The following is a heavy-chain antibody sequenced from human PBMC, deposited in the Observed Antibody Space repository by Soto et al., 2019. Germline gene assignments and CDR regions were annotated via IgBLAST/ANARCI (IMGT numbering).Heavy chain of an antibody. CDR1: GYTFTSYA. CDR3: ARDPSYYGMDV. Sequence: SVKVSCKASGYTFTSYAMHWVLQAPGQRLEWMGWINAGNGNTKYSQKFQGRVTITRDTSASTAYMELSSLRSEDTAVYYCARDPSYYGMDVWGQGTTVTVSS. V-gene: IGHV1-3*01. CDR2: INAGNGNT. J-gene: IGHJ6*02.